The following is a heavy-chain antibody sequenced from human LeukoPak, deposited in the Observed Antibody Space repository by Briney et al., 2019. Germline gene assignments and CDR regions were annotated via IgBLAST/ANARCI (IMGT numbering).Heavy chain of an antibody. Sequence: SETLSLTCTVSGGSISSGSHYWSWIRQPAGKGLEWIGRIYTSGATNYNPSLESRVTISVDTSKNQFSLKLSSVTAADTAVYYCARDRSGRMNWYFDLWGRGTLVTVSS. CDR2: IYTSGAT. V-gene: IGHV4-61*02. CDR1: GGSISSGSHY. D-gene: IGHD3-10*01. CDR3: ARDRSGRMNWYFDL. J-gene: IGHJ2*01.